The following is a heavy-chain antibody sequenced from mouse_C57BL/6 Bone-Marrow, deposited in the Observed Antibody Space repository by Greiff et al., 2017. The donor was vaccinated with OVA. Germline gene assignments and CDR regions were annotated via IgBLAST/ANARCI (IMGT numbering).Heavy chain of an antibody. Sequence: EVKLMESGPGLAKPSQTLSLTCSVTGYSITSDYWNWIRKFPGNKLEYMGYISYSGSTYYNQSLKSRISLTRDTSKNQYYLQLNSVTTEDTATYFCARSPSIYYYGRGFAYWGQGTLVTVSA. CDR2: ISYSGST. D-gene: IGHD1-1*01. CDR3: ARSPSIYYYGRGFAY. CDR1: GYSITSDY. J-gene: IGHJ3*01. V-gene: IGHV3-8*01.